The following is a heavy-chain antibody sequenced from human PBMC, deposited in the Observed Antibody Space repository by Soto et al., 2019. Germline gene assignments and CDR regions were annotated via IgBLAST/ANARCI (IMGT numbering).Heavy chain of an antibody. D-gene: IGHD3-10*02. CDR1: GLTFSSYA. V-gene: IGHV3-23*01. J-gene: IGHJ5*02. Sequence: EVQLLESGGGLIQPGGSLRLSCAASGLTFSSYAMSWVRQAPGKGLEWVSAISGSGGSTYYADSVKGRFTISRSNSKNALYLQMNSLRAADTAVYYCATAQSYILRVIHNGFDPGGQGTLVTVSS. CDR2: ISGSGGST. CDR3: ATAQSYILRVIHNGFDP.